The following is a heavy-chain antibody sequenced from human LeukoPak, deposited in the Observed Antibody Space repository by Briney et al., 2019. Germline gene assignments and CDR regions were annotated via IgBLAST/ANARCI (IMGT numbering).Heavy chain of an antibody. CDR2: ISSSSSYI. CDR1: GFTFSSYS. V-gene: IGHV3-21*01. Sequence: GGSLRLSCAASGFTFSSYSMDWVRQAPGKGLEWVSSISSSSSYIYYADSVKGRFTISRDNAKNSLYLQMNSLRAEDTAVYYCARGGAIAAAVLFDYWGQGTLVTVSS. J-gene: IGHJ4*02. CDR3: ARGGAIAAAVLFDY. D-gene: IGHD6-13*01.